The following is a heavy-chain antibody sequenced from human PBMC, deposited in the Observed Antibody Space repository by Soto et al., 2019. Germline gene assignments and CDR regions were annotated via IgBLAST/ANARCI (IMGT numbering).Heavy chain of an antibody. V-gene: IGHV4-59*01. Sequence: SETLSLTCTVSGGSISSYYWSWIRQPPGKGLEWIGYIYYSGSTNYNPSLKSRVTISVDTSKNQFSLKLSSVTAADTAVYYCARDSPNWEGDYYYGMDVWGQGTTVTVSS. CDR2: IYYSGST. J-gene: IGHJ6*02. D-gene: IGHD7-27*01. CDR1: GGSISSYY. CDR3: ARDSPNWEGDYYYGMDV.